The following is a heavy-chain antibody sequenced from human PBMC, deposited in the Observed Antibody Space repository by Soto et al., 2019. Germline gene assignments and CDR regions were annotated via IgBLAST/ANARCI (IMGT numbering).Heavy chain of an antibody. Sequence: QVQLVQSGAEVKKPGASVKVSCKASGYTFTSYGISWVRQAPGQGLEWMGWISDHNGNTKYAQTLPGRVTMTTDTATSTAYMELRSLRSDDTAVYYCARDLSYGLCDYWGQGTLVTVSS. V-gene: IGHV1-18*01. CDR3: ARDLSYGLCDY. D-gene: IGHD5-18*01. CDR1: GYTFTSYG. CDR2: ISDHNGNT. J-gene: IGHJ4*02.